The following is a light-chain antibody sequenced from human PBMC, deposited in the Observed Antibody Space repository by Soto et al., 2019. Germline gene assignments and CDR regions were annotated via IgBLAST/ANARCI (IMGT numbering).Light chain of an antibody. J-gene: IGLJ1*01. V-gene: IGLV2-14*01. CDR1: SSDVGGYKY. Sequence: QSVLTQPASVSGSPGQSITIACTGTSSDVGGYKYVSWYQQHPGKAPKLVIYEVSNRPSGVSNRFSGSKSGNTASLTISGLQAGDEADYYCSSYSSSSTLVFGTGTKVT. CDR3: SSYSSSSTLV. CDR2: EVS.